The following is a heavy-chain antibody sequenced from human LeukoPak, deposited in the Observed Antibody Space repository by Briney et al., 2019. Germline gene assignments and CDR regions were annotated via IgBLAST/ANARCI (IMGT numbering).Heavy chain of an antibody. J-gene: IGHJ4*02. CDR2: IKEDGSEK. Sequence: GGSLRLSCAASGFTLSTYWMSWVRQAPGKGLEWVANIKEDGSEKYYVDSVKGRFTISRDNAKNSLYLQMNSLRAEDTAVYYCARDLYRIVVVPHYFDYWGQGTLVTVSS. V-gene: IGHV3-7*01. CDR3: ARDLYRIVVVPHYFDY. D-gene: IGHD3-22*01. CDR1: GFTLSTYW.